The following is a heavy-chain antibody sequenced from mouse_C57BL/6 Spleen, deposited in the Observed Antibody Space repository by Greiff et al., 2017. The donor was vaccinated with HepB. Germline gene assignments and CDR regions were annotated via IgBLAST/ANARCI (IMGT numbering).Heavy chain of an antibody. V-gene: IGHV1-54*01. Sequence: QVQLKESGAELVRPGTSVKVSCKASGYAFTNYLIEWVKQRPGQGLEWIGVINPGSGGTNYNEKFKGKATLTADKSSSTAYMQLSSLTSEDSAVYCCARRGYGSSYEGFAYWGQGTLVTVSA. D-gene: IGHD1-1*01. CDR2: INPGSGGT. J-gene: IGHJ3*01. CDR1: GYAFTNYL. CDR3: ARRGYGSSYEGFAY.